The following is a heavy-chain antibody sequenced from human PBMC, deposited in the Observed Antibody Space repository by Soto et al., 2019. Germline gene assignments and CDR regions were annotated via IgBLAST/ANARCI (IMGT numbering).Heavy chain of an antibody. CDR2: ISSTGSTV. CDR3: ARDRAAGGY. J-gene: IGHJ4*02. CDR1: GFSFSDYE. D-gene: IGHD6-13*01. Sequence: GGSLRLSCAASGFSFSDYEMNWFRQASGKGLEWVAYISSTGSTVHYADSVGGRFTVSRDNARNSLFLQMNTLRVEDTALYYCARDRAAGGYWGQGTLVTVSS. V-gene: IGHV3-48*03.